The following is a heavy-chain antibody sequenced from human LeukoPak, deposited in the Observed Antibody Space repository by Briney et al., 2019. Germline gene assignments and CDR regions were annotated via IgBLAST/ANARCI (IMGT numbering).Heavy chain of an antibody. CDR1: GLAKSGYL. CDR3: AKDRPDSSILGGYFDY. J-gene: IGHJ4*02. V-gene: IGHV3-23*01. Sequence: GSLTPSREGAGLAKSGYLMGCRRQTPGKGLEWVSAISGSGGSTYYADSVKGRFTISRDNSKNTLYLQMNSLRAEDTAVYYCAKDRPDSSILGGYFDYWGQGTLVTVSS. CDR2: ISGSGGST. D-gene: IGHD3-16*01.